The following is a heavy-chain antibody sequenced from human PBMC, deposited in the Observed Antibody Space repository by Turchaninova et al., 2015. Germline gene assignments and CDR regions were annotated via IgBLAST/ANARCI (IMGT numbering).Heavy chain of an antibody. Sequence: EVQLVESGGGLVQPGGSLRLSCAASGFPFSSYWMSWVRQAPGTGVGGVGKIKQDGGEKYYVDSGKGRFTISRDNAKNSLYLQMNSLRAEDTAVYYCARDCGGDCYANDAFDIWGQGTMVTVSS. J-gene: IGHJ3*02. CDR1: GFPFSSYW. CDR3: ARDCGGDCYANDAFDI. V-gene: IGHV3-7*03. D-gene: IGHD2-21*02. CDR2: IKQDGGEK.